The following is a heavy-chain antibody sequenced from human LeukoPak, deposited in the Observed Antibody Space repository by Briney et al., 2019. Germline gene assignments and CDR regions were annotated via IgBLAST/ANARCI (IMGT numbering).Heavy chain of an antibody. CDR2: ISYAGTT. Sequence: SETLSLTCTVSGGSVTSGSYYWSWIRQPPGKTLEWIGYISYAGTTNYNPSLRSRVTISVDMSMNQIFLKLNSVTAADTAVYHCASPSGGRYRDDALDIWGQGTMVTVSS. V-gene: IGHV4-61*01. CDR1: GGSVTSGSYY. CDR3: ASPSGGRYRDDALDI. J-gene: IGHJ3*02. D-gene: IGHD3-10*01.